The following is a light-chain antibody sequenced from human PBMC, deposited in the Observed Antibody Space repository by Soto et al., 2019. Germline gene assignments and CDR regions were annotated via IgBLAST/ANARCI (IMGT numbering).Light chain of an antibody. CDR1: SSDVGGYNY. J-gene: IGLJ1*01. CDR3: SSYTSSSTFYV. Sequence: QSALTQPASVSGSPGQSITISCTGTSSDVGGYNYVSWYQQHPGKAPKLMIYDVSNRPSGVSNRFSGSKSGNTASLTISGLHAEDEADYSCSSYTSSSTFYVFGTGTKVIVL. CDR2: DVS. V-gene: IGLV2-14*01.